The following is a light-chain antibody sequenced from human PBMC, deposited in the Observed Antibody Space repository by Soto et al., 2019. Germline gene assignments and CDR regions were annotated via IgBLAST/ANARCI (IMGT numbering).Light chain of an antibody. V-gene: IGKV3-15*01. CDR1: QSVSSN. CDR2: GAS. Sequence: EIVMTQSPATLSVSPGYSATLSCRASQSVSSNLAWYQQKPGQAPRLLIYGASTRATGIPARFSGSGSGTESTLTISSLQSEDFAVYYCQQYNNWWTFGQGTKVEIK. J-gene: IGKJ1*01. CDR3: QQYNNWWT.